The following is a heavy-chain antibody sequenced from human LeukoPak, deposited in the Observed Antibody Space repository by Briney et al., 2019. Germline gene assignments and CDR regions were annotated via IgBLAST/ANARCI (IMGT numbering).Heavy chain of an antibody. J-gene: IGHJ6*02. V-gene: IGHV4-34*01. Sequence: SETLSLTCAVYGGSFSGYYWSWIRQPPGKGLEWIGEINHSGSTNYNPSLKSRVTISVDTSKNQFSLKLSSVTAADTAVYYCARGPPPPGRYYYYYGMDVWGQGTTVTVSS. CDR2: INHSGST. CDR3: ARGPPPPGRYYYYYGMDV. D-gene: IGHD3-10*01. CDR1: GGSFSGYY.